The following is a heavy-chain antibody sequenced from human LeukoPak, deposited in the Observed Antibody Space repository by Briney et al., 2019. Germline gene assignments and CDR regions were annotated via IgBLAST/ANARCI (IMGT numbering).Heavy chain of an antibody. D-gene: IGHD6-6*01. V-gene: IGHV4-38-2*02. Sequence: SETLSLTCSVSRYSISSGYYWAWIRQPPGKGLEWIGSVYHSGSAYYNASLKRRVTISVDTSKNQFSLKLSSVTAADTAVYYCARGIAARPDFDYWGQGTLVTVSP. CDR3: ARGIAARPDFDY. CDR2: VYHSGSA. CDR1: RYSISSGYY. J-gene: IGHJ4*02.